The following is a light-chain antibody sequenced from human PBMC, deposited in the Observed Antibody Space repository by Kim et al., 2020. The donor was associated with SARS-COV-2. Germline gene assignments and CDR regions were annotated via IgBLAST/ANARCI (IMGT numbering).Light chain of an antibody. V-gene: IGLV10-54*04. CDR1: NNNVGNQG. CDR2: RNN. CDR3: SAWDSSLSAWV. Sequence: QAGLTQPPSVSKGLRQTATLTCTGNNNNVGNQGAAWLQQHQGHPPKLLSYRNNNRSSGISERFSASRSGDTASLTITGLQPEDETDYYCSAWDSSLSAWVFGGGTQLTVL. J-gene: IGLJ3*02.